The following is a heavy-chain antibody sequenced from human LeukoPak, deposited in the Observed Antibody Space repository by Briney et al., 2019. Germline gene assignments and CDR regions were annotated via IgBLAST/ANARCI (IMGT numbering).Heavy chain of an antibody. Sequence: PGGSLRLSCAASGFTFSSYGMHWVRQAPGKGLEWVAFIRYDGSNKYYADSVKGRFTISRDNSKNTLYLQMNSLRAEDTAVYYCAKDPGFNSYGYFFGYWGQGTLVTVSS. CDR1: GFTFSSYG. CDR2: IRYDGSNK. J-gene: IGHJ4*02. D-gene: IGHD5-18*01. V-gene: IGHV3-30*02. CDR3: AKDPGFNSYGYFFGY.